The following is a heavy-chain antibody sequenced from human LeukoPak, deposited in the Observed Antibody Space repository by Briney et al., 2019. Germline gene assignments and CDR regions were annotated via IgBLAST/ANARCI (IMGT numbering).Heavy chain of an antibody. CDR2: IYCSGST. J-gene: IGHJ6*04. CDR1: GGSVSSGSYY. Sequence: SETLSLTCTVSGGSVSSGSYYWSWIRQPPGKGLEWIGYIYCSGSTNYNPSLKSRVTISVDTSKNQFSLKPSSVTAADTAVYYCARVRWATGTTGYYYGMDVWGKGTTVTVSS. D-gene: IGHD1-1*01. V-gene: IGHV4-61*01. CDR3: ARVRWATGTTGYYYGMDV.